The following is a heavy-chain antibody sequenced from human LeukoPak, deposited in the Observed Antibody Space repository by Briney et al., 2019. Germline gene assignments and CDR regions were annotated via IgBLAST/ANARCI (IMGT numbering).Heavy chain of an antibody. Sequence: TGGSLRLSCAASGFTFSGYGMHWVRQVPGRGLEWVAVIWSDGSNKYYEDSVKGRFTISRDNSKNTLYLQMNSLRAEDTAVYYCARGIYSGYHYFDYWGQGTLVTVSS. CDR1: GFTFSGYG. V-gene: IGHV3-33*01. D-gene: IGHD5-12*01. J-gene: IGHJ4*02. CDR2: IWSDGSNK. CDR3: ARGIYSGYHYFDY.